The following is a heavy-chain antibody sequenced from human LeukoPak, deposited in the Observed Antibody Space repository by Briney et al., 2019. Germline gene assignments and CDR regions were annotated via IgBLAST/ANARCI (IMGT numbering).Heavy chain of an antibody. D-gene: IGHD5-24*01. CDR3: ARVEGLQRAHVDY. V-gene: IGHV3-21*01. CDR2: ISSSSSYI. CDR1: GFTFSSYS. Sequence: PGGSLRLSCAASGFTFSSYSMNWVRQAPGKGLEWVSSISSSSSYIYYADSVKGRFTISRDNAKNSLYLQMNSLRAEDTAVYYCARVEGLQRAHVDYWGQGTLVTVSS. J-gene: IGHJ4*02.